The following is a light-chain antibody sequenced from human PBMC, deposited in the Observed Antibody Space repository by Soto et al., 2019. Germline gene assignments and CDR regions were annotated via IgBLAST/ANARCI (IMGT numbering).Light chain of an antibody. Sequence: DIQMTQSPSSLSASVGDRVTITCRASQSISSFLDWYQQKPGKAPKLLIFAASNLQSGVPSRFSGGGSGTDFTLTISSLQPEDFATYYCQQSYSTPLTFGGGTKVEIK. CDR3: QQSYSTPLT. V-gene: IGKV1-39*01. CDR1: QSISSF. CDR2: AAS. J-gene: IGKJ4*01.